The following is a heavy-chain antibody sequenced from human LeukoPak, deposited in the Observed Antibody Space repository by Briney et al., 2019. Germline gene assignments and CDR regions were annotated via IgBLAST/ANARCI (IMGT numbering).Heavy chain of an antibody. CDR3: SRENGAFSPFGY. V-gene: IGHV4-4*07. J-gene: IGHJ4*02. Sequence: PSETLSLTCTVSGGSISSCFWSWIRQPAGKGLEWIGRIYNSGSPNYNPSLKSRVTMSIDKSKNQLSLNLTSVTAADTAVYYCSRENGAFSPFGYWGQGTLVTVLS. CDR2: IYNSGSP. CDR1: GGSISSCF. D-gene: IGHD2-8*01.